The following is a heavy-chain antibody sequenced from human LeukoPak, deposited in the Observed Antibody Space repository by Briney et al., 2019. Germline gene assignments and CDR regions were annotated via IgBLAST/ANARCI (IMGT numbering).Heavy chain of an antibody. V-gene: IGHV3-74*01. Sequence: PGGSLRLSCAASGFTFSDYWMHWVRQAQGKGREWVSRINSEGSSISSADSVKGRFTISRDNAKNTLYLQMHSLRAEDTALYYCAREGWSGRNGEYLVGGMDVWAQGTTVTVSS. CDR2: INSEGSSI. J-gene: IGHJ6*02. CDR1: GFTFSDYW. CDR3: AREGWSGRNGEYLVGGMDV. D-gene: IGHD1-26*01.